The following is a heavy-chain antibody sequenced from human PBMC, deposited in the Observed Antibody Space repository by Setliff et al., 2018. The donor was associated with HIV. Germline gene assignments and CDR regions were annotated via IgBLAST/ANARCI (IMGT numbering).Heavy chain of an antibody. CDR2: MNPNSGHT. CDR3: AVMGYCGGNSCYRTEGFDY. CDR1: GGTFSNYA. D-gene: IGHD2-2*01. V-gene: IGHV1-8*02. J-gene: IGHJ4*02. Sequence: ASVKVSCKASGGTFSNYAISWVRQATGQGLEGMGWMNPNSGHTGYAQKFQGRVTMTRDTSINTAYMELSSLRSEDTAMFYCAVMGYCGGNSCYRTEGFDYWGQGTLVTVS.